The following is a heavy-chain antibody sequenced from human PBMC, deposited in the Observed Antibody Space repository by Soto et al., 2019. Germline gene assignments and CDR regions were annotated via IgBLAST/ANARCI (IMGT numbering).Heavy chain of an antibody. CDR3: ATESGSTYGYFDH. Sequence: PSETLSLTCTVSGGSVTRDEDYWTWIRQSPGKGLGWIGYISNSGSTGYNPSLKTRLSMSVDRSKNQFTLRLTSVTAADTAVYFCATESGSTYGYFDHWGQGTQVTVSS. D-gene: IGHD5-18*01. CDR2: ISNSGST. V-gene: IGHV4-30-4*01. CDR1: GGSVTRDEDY. J-gene: IGHJ4*02.